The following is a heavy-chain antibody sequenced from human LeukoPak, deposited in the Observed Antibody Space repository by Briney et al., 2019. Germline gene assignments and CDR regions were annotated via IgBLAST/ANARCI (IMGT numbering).Heavy chain of an antibody. CDR3: ARGYCSSTSCLLVY. CDR1: GFTLSSYE. D-gene: IGHD2-2*01. CDR2: ISSTSGSTI. Sequence: GGSLRLSCASSGFTLSSYEMKWVRQAPGRGREWVSYISSTSGSTIYYADTVKGRFTISRDNAKNSLYLQMNSLRAEATPVYYCARGYCSSTSCLLVYWGQGALGTVSS. J-gene: IGHJ4*02. V-gene: IGHV3-48*03.